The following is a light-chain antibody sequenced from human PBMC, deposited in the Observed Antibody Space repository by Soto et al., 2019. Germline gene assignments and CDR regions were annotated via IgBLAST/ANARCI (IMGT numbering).Light chain of an antibody. J-gene: IGLJ3*02. V-gene: IGLV1-40*01. Sequence: QSVLTQPPSVSGAPGQTVTISCSGSDSNIGAGYDLHWYQQLPGTPPKLLIHSNDLRASGVPDRFSASKSVTSGSLAISGLQAADEADYYCQSYDTRLGDWVFGGGTKLTVL. CDR1: DSNIGAGYD. CDR2: SND. CDR3: QSYDTRLGDWV.